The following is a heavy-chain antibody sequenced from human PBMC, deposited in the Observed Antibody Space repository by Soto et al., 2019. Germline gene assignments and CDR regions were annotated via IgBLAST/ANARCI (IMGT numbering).Heavy chain of an antibody. V-gene: IGHV4-30-2*01. Sequence: SATLSLTCAVSGGSISSGGYSWSWIRQPPGKGLEWIGYIYHSGSTYYNPSLKSRVTISVDRSKNQFSLKLSSVTAADTAVYYCAKHLFDDSGYSKSNSWGQGTLVTVSS. CDR1: GGSISSGGYS. D-gene: IGHD3-22*01. CDR3: AKHLFDDSGYSKSNS. CDR2: IYHSGST. J-gene: IGHJ4*02.